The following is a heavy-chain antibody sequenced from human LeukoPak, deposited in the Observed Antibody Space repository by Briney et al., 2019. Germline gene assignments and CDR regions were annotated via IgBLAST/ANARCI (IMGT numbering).Heavy chain of an antibody. CDR2: IYYSGIT. CDR3: ARRGIAAAGYDY. Sequence: SETLSLTCTVSGGSISSFYWSWIRQPPGKGLEWIGYIYYSGITNYNPSLKSRVTISVDTSKNQFSLKLSSVTAADTAVYYCARRGIAAAGYDYWGQGTLVTVSS. J-gene: IGHJ4*02. CDR1: GGSISSFY. V-gene: IGHV4-59*08. D-gene: IGHD6-13*01.